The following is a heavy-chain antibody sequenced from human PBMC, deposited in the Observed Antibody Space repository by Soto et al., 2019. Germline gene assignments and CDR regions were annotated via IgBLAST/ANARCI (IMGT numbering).Heavy chain of an antibody. Sequence: LSLTCAVYGASLSDNYCNWLRQPPGKGLEWIGEINHSGSTNYNPSLKSRVTISVDTSKNQFSLKLSSVTAADTAVYYCARGTGGFPTAYYYYGMDVWGQGTTVTVSS. V-gene: IGHV4-34*01. CDR2: INHSGST. D-gene: IGHD3-16*01. CDR1: GASLSDNY. J-gene: IGHJ6*02. CDR3: ARGTGGFPTAYYYYGMDV.